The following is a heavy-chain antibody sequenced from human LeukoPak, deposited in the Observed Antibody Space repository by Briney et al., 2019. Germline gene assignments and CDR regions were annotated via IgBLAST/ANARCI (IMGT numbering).Heavy chain of an antibody. V-gene: IGHV3-9*01. Sequence: GGSLRLSCAASGFTFDDYTMHWVRQVPGKGLEWVSRISWNSGNIGYADSVKGRFTISRDNAKNSIYLQMHTLKPEDTALYYCAKGEPTDWYFDLWGRGTLVTVSS. CDR2: ISWNSGNI. J-gene: IGHJ2*01. CDR1: GFTFDDYT. CDR3: AKGEPTDWYFDL.